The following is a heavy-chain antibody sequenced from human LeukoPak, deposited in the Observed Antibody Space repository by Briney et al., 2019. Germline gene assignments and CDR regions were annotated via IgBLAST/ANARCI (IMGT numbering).Heavy chain of an antibody. CDR2: LTDSGGTT. CDR1: GFTFSSYA. V-gene: IGHV3-23*01. Sequence: GGSLRLSCVASGFTFSSYAMGWVRQAPGKRPEWVSSLTDSGGTTYYVDSVKGRFTISRDTSKNTLSLQMNSLRAEDTAVYYCASLSLGHYWGQGTLVTVSS. CDR3: ASLSLGHY. D-gene: IGHD6-6*01. J-gene: IGHJ4*02.